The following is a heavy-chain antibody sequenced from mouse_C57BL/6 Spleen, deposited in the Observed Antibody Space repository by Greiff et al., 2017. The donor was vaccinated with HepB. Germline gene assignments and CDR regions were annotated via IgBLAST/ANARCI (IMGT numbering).Heavy chain of an antibody. V-gene: IGHV10-1*01. CDR2: IRSKSNNYAT. J-gene: IGHJ4*01. Sequence: EVQLVESGGGLVQPKGSLKLSCAASGFSFNTYAMNWVRQAPGKGLEWVARIRSKSNNYATYYADSVKDRFTISRDDSESMLYLQMNNLKTEDTAMYYCVRHDLTGYAMDYWGQGTSVTVSS. CDR3: VRHDLTGYAMDY. D-gene: IGHD4-1*01. CDR1: GFSFNTYA.